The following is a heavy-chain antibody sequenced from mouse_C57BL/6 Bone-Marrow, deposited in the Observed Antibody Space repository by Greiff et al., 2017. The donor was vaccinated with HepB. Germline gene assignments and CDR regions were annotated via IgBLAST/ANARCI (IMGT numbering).Heavy chain of an antibody. CDR3: ARSYDYGSSYYAMDY. Sequence: LVESGPELVKPGDSVKISCKASGYSFTGYFMNWVMQSHGKSLEWIGRINPYNGDTFYNQKFKGKATLTVDKSSSTAHMELRSLTSEDSAVYYCARSYDYGSSYYAMDYWGQGTSVTVSS. D-gene: IGHD2-4*01. J-gene: IGHJ4*01. V-gene: IGHV1-20*01. CDR1: GYSFTGYF. CDR2: INPYNGDT.